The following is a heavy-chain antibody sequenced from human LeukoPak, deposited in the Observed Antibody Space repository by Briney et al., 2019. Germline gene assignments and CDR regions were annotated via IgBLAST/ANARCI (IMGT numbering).Heavy chain of an antibody. CDR3: ARLLSSWYRDFDY. CDR1: GGSISSGGYY. J-gene: IGHJ4*02. D-gene: IGHD6-13*01. Sequence: PSETLSLTCTVSGGSISSGGYYWSWIRQHPGTGLEWIGYIYYSGSTNYNPSLKSRVTISVDTSKNQFSLKLGSVTAADTAVYYCARLLSSWYRDFDYWGQGTLVTVSS. V-gene: IGHV4-31*03. CDR2: IYYSGST.